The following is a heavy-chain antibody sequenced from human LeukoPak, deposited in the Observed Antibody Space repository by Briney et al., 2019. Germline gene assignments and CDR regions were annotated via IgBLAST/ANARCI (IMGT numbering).Heavy chain of an antibody. D-gene: IGHD6-13*01. Sequence: PGGSLRLSCAASGFSFKDYYHSWIREAPGKGLEWVSFINVNGGAMYYADFVKGRFTISRQNAQNSVYLEMNSLRDEDTAVYYCARGPRILAAGSYFFDYWGQGSLVTVSS. J-gene: IGHJ4*02. CDR1: GFSFKDYY. CDR3: ARGPRILAAGSYFFDY. V-gene: IGHV3-11*01. CDR2: INVNGGAM.